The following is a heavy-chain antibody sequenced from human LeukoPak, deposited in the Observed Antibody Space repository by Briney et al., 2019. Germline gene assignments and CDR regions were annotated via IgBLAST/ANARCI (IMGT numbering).Heavy chain of an antibody. CDR3: ARGGDYGDLRYFDH. CDR1: GGSINNYY. Sequence: SETLSLTCTVSGGSINNYYWSWIRQPPGKGLEWIGYIYYRGSTNYNPSLKSRVTFSVDTSKNQFSLKLNSVTAADTAVYYCARGGDYGDLRYFDHWGQGTLVTPSS. D-gene: IGHD4-17*01. V-gene: IGHV4-59*01. CDR2: IYYRGST. J-gene: IGHJ4*02.